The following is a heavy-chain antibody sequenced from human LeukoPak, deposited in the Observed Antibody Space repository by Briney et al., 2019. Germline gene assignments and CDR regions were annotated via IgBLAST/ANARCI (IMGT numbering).Heavy chain of an antibody. CDR2: IFYSGNT. V-gene: IGHV4-39*01. J-gene: IGHJ5*02. Sequence: SETLSLTCTVSGDSISSSSYYWGWIRQPPGKGLEWIGTIFYSGNTYYNPSLKSRVTISVDTSKNQFSLKLSSVTAADTAVYYCARIFHGSGSSFDPWGQGTLVTVSS. CDR3: ARIFHGSGSSFDP. CDR1: GDSISSSSYY. D-gene: IGHD3-3*01.